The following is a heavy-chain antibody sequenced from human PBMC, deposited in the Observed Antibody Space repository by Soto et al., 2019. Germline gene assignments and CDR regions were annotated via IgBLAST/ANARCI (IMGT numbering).Heavy chain of an antibody. D-gene: IGHD6-13*01. Sequence: SSVKVSCQASGGTFSSYAISWVRQAPGQGLEWMGGIIPIFGTANFAQKFQGRVTITADKSTSTAYMALSSLSSEDTAVFSCARDKVAAAGFSGRFDPWGQGTLVTVSS. CDR1: GGTFSSYA. V-gene: IGHV1-69*06. CDR3: ARDKVAAAGFSGRFDP. CDR2: IIPIFGTA. J-gene: IGHJ5*02.